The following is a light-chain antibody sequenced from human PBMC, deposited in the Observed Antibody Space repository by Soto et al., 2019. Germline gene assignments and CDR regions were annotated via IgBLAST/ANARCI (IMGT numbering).Light chain of an antibody. V-gene: IGKV3-20*01. J-gene: IGKJ1*01. CDR1: QTIARNF. CDR3: HQYATSPQT. CDR2: GVF. Sequence: EIVLTQSPGALSLSPGERATLSSRASQTIARNFLAWYQQKPGQAPRLLIYGVFSRATGVPDRFRGSGSGTDFSLTISGLEPEDLAVYYCHQYATSPQTFGQGTKVEIK.